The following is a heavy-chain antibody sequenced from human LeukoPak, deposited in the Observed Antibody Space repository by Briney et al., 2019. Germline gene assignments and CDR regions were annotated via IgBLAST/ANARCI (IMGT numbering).Heavy chain of an antibody. Sequence: PGGSLRLSCAASGFTFSSYAMGWVRQAPGKGLEWVSGISGSGGSAYYADSVKGRFTISRDNTKKTLYLQMNSLRAEDTAVYYCAKDMAMVRGAAWGRFDYWGQGTLVTVSS. V-gene: IGHV3-23*01. D-gene: IGHD3-10*01. CDR2: ISGSGGSA. CDR3: AKDMAMVRGAAWGRFDY. CDR1: GFTFSSYA. J-gene: IGHJ4*02.